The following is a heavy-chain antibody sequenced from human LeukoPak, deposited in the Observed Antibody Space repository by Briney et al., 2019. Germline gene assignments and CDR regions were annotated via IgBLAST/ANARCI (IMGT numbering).Heavy chain of an antibody. CDR1: GGSFSGYY. CDR3: ARVWKPHVFRYFDWLLYFDY. V-gene: IGHV4-34*01. Sequence: SSETLSLTCAVYGGSFSGYYWCWIRQPPGKGLEWIGEINHSGSTNYNPSLKSRVTISVDTSKNQLSLKLSSVTAADPAVYYCARVWKPHVFRYFDWLLYFDYWGQGTLVTVSS. J-gene: IGHJ4*02. CDR2: INHSGST. D-gene: IGHD3-9*01.